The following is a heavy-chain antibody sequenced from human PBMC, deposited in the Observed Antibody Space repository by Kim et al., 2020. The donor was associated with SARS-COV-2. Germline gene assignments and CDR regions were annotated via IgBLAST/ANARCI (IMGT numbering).Heavy chain of an antibody. CDR2: INNDGGST. D-gene: IGHD2-2*01. J-gene: IGHJ4*02. V-gene: IGHV3-74*01. CDR1: GFTFSSYW. Sequence: GGSLRLSCAASGFTFSSYWMHWVRQAPGKGLVWVSGINNDGGSTNYADSVKGRFTISRDNAKNTLYLQVNSLRAEDTAVYYCATSRSFDYWCQETLVTVPA. CDR3: ATSRSFDY.